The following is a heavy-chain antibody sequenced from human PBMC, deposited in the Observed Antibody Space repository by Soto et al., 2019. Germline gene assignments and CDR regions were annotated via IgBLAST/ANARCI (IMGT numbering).Heavy chain of an antibody. CDR3: ARVKDCSSIGCYDYYYYYYMDV. J-gene: IGHJ6*03. D-gene: IGHD2-2*01. V-gene: IGHV4-59*01. Sequence: PSETLSLTCTVSGGSISSYYWSWIRQPPGKGLEWIGYIYYSGSTNYNPSLKSRVTISVDTSKNQFSLKLGSVTAADTAVYYCARVKDCSSIGCYDYYYYYYMDVWGKGTTVTVSS. CDR1: GGSISSYY. CDR2: IYYSGST.